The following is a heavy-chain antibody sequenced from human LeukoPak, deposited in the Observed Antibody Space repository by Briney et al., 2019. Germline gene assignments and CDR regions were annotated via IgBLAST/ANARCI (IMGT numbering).Heavy chain of an antibody. Sequence: SETLSLTCAVYGGSFSGYYWSWIRQPPGKGLEWIGEINHSGSTNYNPSLKSRVTMSVDTSKNQLSLKLSSVTAADTAVYYCARGGIGTSLDYWGQGTLVTVSS. CDR2: INHSGST. D-gene: IGHD2-21*01. CDR1: GGSFSGYY. J-gene: IGHJ4*02. CDR3: ARGGIGTSLDY. V-gene: IGHV4-34*01.